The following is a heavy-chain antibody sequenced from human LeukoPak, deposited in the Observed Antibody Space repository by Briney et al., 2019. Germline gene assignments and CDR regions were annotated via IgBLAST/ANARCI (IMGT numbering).Heavy chain of an antibody. J-gene: IGHJ3*02. Sequence: SGTLSLTCTVSGGSISRYYWSWIRQPPGKGLEWIGYIYYSGSTNYNPSLKSRVTISVDTSKNQFSLKLSSVTAADTAVYYCASAYRGDAFDIWGQGTMVTVSS. D-gene: IGHD1-14*01. V-gene: IGHV4-59*08. CDR1: GGSISRYY. CDR3: ASAYRGDAFDI. CDR2: IYYSGST.